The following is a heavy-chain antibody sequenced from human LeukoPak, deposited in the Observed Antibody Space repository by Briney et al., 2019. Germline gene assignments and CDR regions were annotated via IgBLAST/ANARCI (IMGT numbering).Heavy chain of an antibody. J-gene: IGHJ2*01. V-gene: IGHV3-23*01. CDR1: GFTFSSYA. CDR2: ISGSGGST. Sequence: AGGSLRLSCAASGFTFSSYAMSWVRQAPGKGLEWVSAISGSGGSTYYADSVKGRFTISRDNSKNTLYLQMNSLRAEDAAVYYCAKDATMTTDCYFDLWGRGTLVTVSS. CDR3: AKDATMTTDCYFDL. D-gene: IGHD4-17*01.